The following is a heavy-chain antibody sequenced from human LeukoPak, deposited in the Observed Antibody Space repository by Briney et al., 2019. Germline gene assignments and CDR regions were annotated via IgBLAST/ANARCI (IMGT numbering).Heavy chain of an antibody. CDR3: ARDHYDILTGYYYIDY. V-gene: IGHV3-21*01. CDR2: ISSSSSYI. D-gene: IGHD3-9*01. CDR1: GFTFSSYS. Sequence: PGGSLRLSCAASGFTFSSYSMNWVRQAPGKGLEWVSSISSSSSYIYYADSVKGRFTISRDNAKNSLYLQMNSLRAGDTAVYYCARDHYDILTGYYYIDYWGQGTLVTVSS. J-gene: IGHJ4*02.